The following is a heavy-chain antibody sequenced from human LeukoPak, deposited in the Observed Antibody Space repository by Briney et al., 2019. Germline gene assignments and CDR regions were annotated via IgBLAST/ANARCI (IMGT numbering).Heavy chain of an antibody. CDR1: GYSISSGYY. CDR2: IYHSGST. D-gene: IGHD3-10*01. CDR3: AASKKYGSGSYYVYYMDV. V-gene: IGHV4-38-2*02. Sequence: SETLSLTCTVSGYSISSGYYWGWIRQPPGKGLEWIGSIYHSGSTNSNPSLKSRVTISVDTSKNQFSLRLSSVTAADTAVYYCAASKKYGSGSYYVYYMDVWGKGTTVTISS. J-gene: IGHJ6*03.